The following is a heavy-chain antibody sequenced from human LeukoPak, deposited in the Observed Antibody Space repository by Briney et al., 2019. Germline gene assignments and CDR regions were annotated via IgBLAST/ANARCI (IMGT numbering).Heavy chain of an antibody. CDR2: IIPNFGTP. CDR1: GGTFSRHA. V-gene: IGHV1-69*13. CDR3: ATRDADYEYYFDY. D-gene: IGHD4-17*01. Sequence: ASVKVSCKASGGTFSRHAISWVRQAPGQGLEWMGGIIPNFGTPHLAQNFQDRVTITADESTTTVYMEMRSLTSEDTAIFYCATRDADYEYYFDYWGQGTLVTVSS. J-gene: IGHJ4*02.